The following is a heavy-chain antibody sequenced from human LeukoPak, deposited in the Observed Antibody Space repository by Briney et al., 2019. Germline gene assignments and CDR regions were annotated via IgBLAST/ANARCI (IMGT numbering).Heavy chain of an antibody. CDR1: GYTFTGYY. CDR3: ARGQVWQWQDY. CDR2: ISAYNGNT. D-gene: IGHD6-19*01. J-gene: IGHJ4*02. V-gene: IGHV1-18*04. Sequence: ASVKVSCKASGYTFTGYYMHWVRQAPGQGLEWMGWISAYNGNTNYAQKLQGRVTMTTDTSTSTAYMELSSLRSEDTAVYYCARGQVWQWQDYWGQGTLVTVSS.